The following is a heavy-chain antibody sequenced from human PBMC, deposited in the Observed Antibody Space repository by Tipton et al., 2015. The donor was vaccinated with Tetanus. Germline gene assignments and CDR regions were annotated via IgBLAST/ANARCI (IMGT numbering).Heavy chain of an antibody. Sequence: GLVKPSETLSLTCTVSGGSISSYYWSWIRQPPGKGLEWIGYIYYSGSTNYNPSLKSRVTISVDTSKNQFSLKLSSVTAADTAVYYCASHPGAKTQFDYWGQGTLVTVSS. D-gene: IGHD1-26*01. CDR1: GGSISSYY. CDR3: ASHPGAKTQFDY. V-gene: IGHV4-59*01. CDR2: IYYSGST. J-gene: IGHJ4*02.